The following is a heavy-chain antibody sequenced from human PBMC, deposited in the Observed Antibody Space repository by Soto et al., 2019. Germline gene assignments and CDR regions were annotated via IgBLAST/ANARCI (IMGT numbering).Heavy chain of an antibody. V-gene: IGHV1-8*01. D-gene: IGHD2-21*02. J-gene: IGHJ3*01. CDR1: GYSFTSYD. Sequence: QVQLVQSGAEVKKPGASVKVSCKASGYSFTSYDMNWVRQAPGQELGRMGWVNPNSGDTEYAQKFQDRVTMTTDTSIRTAYMELSSLRSEDTAVYYCARVSFLAPVTGAEIFDFWGQGTMVTVSS. CDR2: VNPNSGDT. CDR3: ARVSFLAPVTGAEIFDF.